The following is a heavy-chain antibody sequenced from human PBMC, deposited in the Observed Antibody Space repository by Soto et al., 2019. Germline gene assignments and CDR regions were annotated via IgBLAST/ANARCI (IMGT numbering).Heavy chain of an antibody. Sequence: GGSLRLSCAASGFTFSSYGMHWVRQAPGKGLEWVAVIWYDGSNKYYADSVKGRFTISRGNSKNTLYLQMNSLRAEDTAVYYCARPRKAKQLDAGGGAFDIWDQGTMVTVSS. D-gene: IGHD6-6*01. CDR1: GFTFSSYG. J-gene: IGHJ3*02. CDR3: ARPRKAKQLDAGGGAFDI. CDR2: IWYDGSNK. V-gene: IGHV3-33*01.